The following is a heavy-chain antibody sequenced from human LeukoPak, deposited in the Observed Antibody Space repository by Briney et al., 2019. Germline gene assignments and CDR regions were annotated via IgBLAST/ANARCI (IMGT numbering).Heavy chain of an antibody. Sequence: PSQTLSLTCAISGDSVSSNSAAWNWIRQSPSRGLEWLGRTYYRSTWYNDYAVSVRGRITVNPGTSKNQFSLHLNSVTPEDTAVYYCARRLTQYDCFDPWGQGILVTVSS. CDR2: TYYRSTWYN. J-gene: IGHJ5*02. CDR1: GDSVSSNSAA. D-gene: IGHD2-2*01. CDR3: ARRLTQYDCFDP. V-gene: IGHV6-1*01.